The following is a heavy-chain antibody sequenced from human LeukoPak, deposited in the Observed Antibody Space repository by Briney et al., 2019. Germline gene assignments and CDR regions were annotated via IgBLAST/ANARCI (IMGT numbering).Heavy chain of an antibody. CDR3: ASYYSSGGYGMDV. Sequence: PSETLSLTCTVSGGSISSYYWSWIRQPPGKGLEWIGYIYYSGSTNYNPSLKSRVTISVDTSKNQFSLKLSSVTAADTAVYYCASYYSSGGYGMDVWGQGTTVTVSS. D-gene: IGHD3-10*01. V-gene: IGHV4-59*01. CDR1: GGSISSYY. CDR2: IYYSGST. J-gene: IGHJ6*02.